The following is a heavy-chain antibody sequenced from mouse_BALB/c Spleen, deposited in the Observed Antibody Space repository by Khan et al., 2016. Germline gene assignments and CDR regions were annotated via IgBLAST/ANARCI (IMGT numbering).Heavy chain of an antibody. J-gene: IGHJ2*01. D-gene: IGHD2-3*01. CDR1: GYTFTSYT. CDR3: AREGWLLGYFDY. V-gene: IGHV1-4*01. CDR2: IAPRSDYT. Sequence: QVRLQQSGAELARPGASVKMSCKASGYTFTSYTMFWVKQRPGQGLEWIGYIAPRSDYTDSNQKFKDKATLTADKSSTTAYMQLNSLTSEDSAVYYCAREGWLLGYFDYWGQGTTLTVSS.